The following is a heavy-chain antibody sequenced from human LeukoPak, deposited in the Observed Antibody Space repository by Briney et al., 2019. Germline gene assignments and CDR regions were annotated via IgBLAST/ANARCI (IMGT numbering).Heavy chain of an antibody. CDR1: GFTFSSYS. CDR2: ISSSSSNI. CDR3: ARSSSGSYFDY. J-gene: IGHJ4*02. D-gene: IGHD1-26*01. V-gene: IGHV3-21*01. Sequence: GGSLRLSCAASGFTFSSYSMNWVRQAPGKGLEWVSSISSSSSNIYYADSVKGRFTISRDNAKNSLFLQMNSLRAEDTAVYYCARSSSGSYFDYWGQGTLVTVSS.